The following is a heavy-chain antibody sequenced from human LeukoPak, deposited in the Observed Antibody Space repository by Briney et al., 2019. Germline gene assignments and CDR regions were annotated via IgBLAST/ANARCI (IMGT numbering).Heavy chain of an antibody. V-gene: IGHV3-74*01. CDR2: INSDGSDT. Sequence: GGSLRLSCAASGFTFSSYWMYWVRQAPGKGLVWVSRINSDGSDTNYADPVKGRFTIARDNAKNTLYLEMNSLGAGDTAVYCCTRGDFYVGAQDYWGQGTLVAVSS. J-gene: IGHJ4*02. D-gene: IGHD1-26*01. CDR3: TRGDFYVGAQDY. CDR1: GFTFSSYW.